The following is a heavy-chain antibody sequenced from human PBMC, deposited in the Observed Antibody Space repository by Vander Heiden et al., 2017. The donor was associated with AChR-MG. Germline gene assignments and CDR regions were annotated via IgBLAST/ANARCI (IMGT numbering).Heavy chain of an antibody. V-gene: IGHV4-59*08. CDR2: IYYSGST. CDR3: ARMIAAAGNWFDP. CDR1: GRSISSYY. D-gene: IGHD6-13*01. J-gene: IGHJ5*02. Sequence: QVQLQESGPGLVKPSETLSLTCTVPGRSISSYYWNWIRQPPGKGLEWIGYIYYSGSTNYNPSLKSRVTISVDTSKNQFSLKLTSVTAADTAVYYCARMIAAAGNWFDPWGQGTLVTVSS.